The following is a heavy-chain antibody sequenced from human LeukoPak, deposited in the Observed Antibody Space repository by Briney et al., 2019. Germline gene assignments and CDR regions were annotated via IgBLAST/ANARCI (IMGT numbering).Heavy chain of an antibody. CDR1: GFTFSSYG. V-gene: IGHV3-30*18. CDR3: ANIAVAVGRYFDY. Sequence: GRSLRFSCAASGFTFSSYGMHWVRQAPGKGLEWVAVISYDGSNKYYADSVKGRFTISRDNSKNTLYLQMNSLRAEDTAVYYCANIAVAVGRYFDYWGQGTLVTVSS. CDR2: ISYDGSNK. J-gene: IGHJ4*02. D-gene: IGHD6-19*01.